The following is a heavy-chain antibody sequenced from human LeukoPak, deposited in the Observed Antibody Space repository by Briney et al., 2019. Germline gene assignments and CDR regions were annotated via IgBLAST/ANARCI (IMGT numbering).Heavy chain of an antibody. J-gene: IGHJ3*02. CDR1: GFTFSNAW. Sequence: GGSLRLSCAASGFTFSNAWMSWVRQAPGKGLEWVGRIKSKTDGETTDYAAPVKGRFTMSRDDSKNTLYLQMNSLKTEDTAVYYCAGYCSGGSCFVKDAFDIWGQGTMVTVSS. CDR3: AGYCSGGSCFVKDAFDI. CDR2: IKSKTDGETT. D-gene: IGHD2-15*01. V-gene: IGHV3-15*01.